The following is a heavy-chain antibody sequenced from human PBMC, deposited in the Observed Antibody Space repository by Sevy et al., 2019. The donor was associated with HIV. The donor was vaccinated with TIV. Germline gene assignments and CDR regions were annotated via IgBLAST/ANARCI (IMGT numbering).Heavy chain of an antibody. D-gene: IGHD2-2*01. Sequence: LSLTCAASGFTFSDYYMSWIRQAPGKGLQWISYISGSGGNLFYADSVKGRFTISRDNAKKSLYLQMNSLRAEDTAVYYCARASGYCSRTSCYGADYWGQGTLVTVSS. CDR2: ISGSGGNL. CDR3: ARASGYCSRTSCYGADY. V-gene: IGHV3-11*04. J-gene: IGHJ4*02. CDR1: GFTFSDYY.